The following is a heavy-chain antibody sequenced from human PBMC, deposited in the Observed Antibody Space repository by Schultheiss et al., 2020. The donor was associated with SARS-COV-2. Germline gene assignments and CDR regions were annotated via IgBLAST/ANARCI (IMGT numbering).Heavy chain of an antibody. CDR2: INSDGSST. V-gene: IGHV3-74*01. Sequence: GGSLRLSCTASGFTFGDYAMSWVRQAPGKGLVWVSRINSDGSSTSYADSVKGRFTISRDNAKNSLYLQMNSLRAEDTALYYCARESSGWSDWFDPWGQGTLVTVSS. CDR3: ARESSGWSDWFDP. CDR1: GFTFGDYA. J-gene: IGHJ5*02. D-gene: IGHD6-19*01.